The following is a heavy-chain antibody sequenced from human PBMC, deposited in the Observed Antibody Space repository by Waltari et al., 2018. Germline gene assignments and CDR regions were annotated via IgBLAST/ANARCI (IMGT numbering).Heavy chain of an antibody. D-gene: IGHD3-16*01. Sequence: QVQLVQSGAEVKKPAASVKVSCEASGYIFTTYIIHWVRQAPGQGLEWMGGINPSQGATSYTQRLQGRVAIMRDTSTRTVYMELSSLRSEDTAVYYCVREMSGGYFDYWGQGTLVIVSS. CDR2: INPSQGAT. CDR1: GYIFTTYI. J-gene: IGHJ4*02. V-gene: IGHV1-46*01. CDR3: VREMSGGYFDY.